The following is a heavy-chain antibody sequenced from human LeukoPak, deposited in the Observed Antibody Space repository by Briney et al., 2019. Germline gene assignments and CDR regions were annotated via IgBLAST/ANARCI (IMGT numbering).Heavy chain of an antibody. V-gene: IGHV3-11*04. CDR1: GFTDSSNY. J-gene: IGHJ6*04. D-gene: IGHD3-10*02. Sequence: GGSLRLSCAASGFTDSSNYMSWVRQAPAKGLEWVSYISSSGSNIYYADSVKGRFTISRDNAKNSLYLQMNSLRAEDTAVYYCAELGITMIGGVWGKGTTVTISS. CDR2: ISSSGSNI. CDR3: AELGITMIGGV.